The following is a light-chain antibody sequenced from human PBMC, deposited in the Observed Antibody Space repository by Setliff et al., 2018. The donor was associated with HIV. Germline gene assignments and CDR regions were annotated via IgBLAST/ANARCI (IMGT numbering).Light chain of an antibody. Sequence: QSVLTQPPSASGSPGQSVTISCTGTSSDIGGYNYVSWYQQHPGKAPKLLIYEITKRPSGVPDRFSGSKSGNTASLTVSGLQAEDEGDYYCNSYTHSNSFVFGTGTKVT. V-gene: IGLV2-8*01. CDR1: SSDIGGYNY. J-gene: IGLJ1*01. CDR2: EIT. CDR3: NSYTHSNSFV.